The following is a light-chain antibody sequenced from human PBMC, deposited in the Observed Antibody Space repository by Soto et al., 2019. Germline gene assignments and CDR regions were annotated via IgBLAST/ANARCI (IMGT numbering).Light chain of an antibody. J-gene: IGLJ1*01. CDR2: GNT. CDR3: QSYDSSLSAYV. CDR1: SSNIGAGYD. V-gene: IGLV1-40*01. Sequence: QSVLTRPPSVSGAPGQRVTISCTGNSSNIGAGYDVHWYRQFPGTAPKLLIYGNTNRPSGVPDRISGSKSGTSASLAVTGLRAEDEADYYCQSYDSSLSAYVFGAGTKVTVL.